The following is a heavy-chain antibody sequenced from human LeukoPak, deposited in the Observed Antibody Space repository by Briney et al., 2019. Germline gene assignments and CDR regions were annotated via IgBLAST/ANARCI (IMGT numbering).Heavy chain of an antibody. V-gene: IGHV4-59*01. CDR1: GDSTSKYY. Sequence: KPSGAPSLTRTFPGDSTSKYYWKWIRQPPREGPGGDGHIYYSGNTNYNPSLKSRVTISVDTSKSQFSLKLSSVTAADAAVYYCAGMGYTTGEEAFEYWGQGALVTVSS. CDR2: IYYSGNT. D-gene: IGHD6-19*01. CDR3: AGMGYTTGEEAFEY. J-gene: IGHJ4*02.